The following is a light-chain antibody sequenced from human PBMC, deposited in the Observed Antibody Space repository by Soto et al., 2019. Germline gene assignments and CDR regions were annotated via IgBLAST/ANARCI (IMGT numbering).Light chain of an antibody. CDR3: QQYGSSPPYT. Sequence: EIVLTQSPGILSLSPGERATLSCRASQSVSSSYLAWYQQKPGQAPRLLIYGASNRATGIPDRFSAGGSKTNFTLTISRLEPEDFAVYYCQQYGSSPPYTFGQGTKLEIK. J-gene: IGKJ2*01. CDR2: GAS. CDR1: QSVSSSY. V-gene: IGKV3-20*01.